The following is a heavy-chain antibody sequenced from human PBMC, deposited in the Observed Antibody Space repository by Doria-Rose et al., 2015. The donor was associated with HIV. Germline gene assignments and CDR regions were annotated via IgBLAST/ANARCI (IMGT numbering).Heavy chain of an antibody. CDR2: ISSTSAYI. V-gene: IGHV3-21*01. CDR3: ATGVTLDY. CDR1: GFTFSSHP. Sequence: VQLVQSGGGLVRPGGSLRLSCATSGFTFSSHPINWVRQAPVKGLEWVSSISSTSAYINYADTVRGRFTISRDNARNSLYLQMDSLRAEDTAIYYCATGVTLDYWGQGTLVTVSS. D-gene: IGHD3-10*01. J-gene: IGHJ4*02.